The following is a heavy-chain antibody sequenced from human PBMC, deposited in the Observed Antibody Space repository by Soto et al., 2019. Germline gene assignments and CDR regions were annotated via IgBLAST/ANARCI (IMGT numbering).Heavy chain of an antibody. D-gene: IGHD2-8*01. J-gene: IGHJ4*02. V-gene: IGHV4-4*02. CDR2: IYHSGST. Sequence: QVQLQESGPGLVNPSVTLSLTCAVSGGSISSDNWWSWVRQPPGKGLEWIGDIYHSGSTNYASSLRRRVTTSIDKSKNQFSLKLHSVTAAATAVYYCAGTIHYWGQGTLVTVSS. CDR1: GGSISSDNW. CDR3: AGTIHY.